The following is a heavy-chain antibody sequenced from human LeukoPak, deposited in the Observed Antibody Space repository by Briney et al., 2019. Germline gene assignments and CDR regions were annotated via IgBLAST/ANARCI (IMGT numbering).Heavy chain of an antibody. CDR3: ARGPLGISHPHY. J-gene: IGHJ4*02. D-gene: IGHD3-10*01. CDR2: IIPILGIA. Sequence: GASVKVSYKASGGTFSSYAISWVRQAPGQGLEWMGRIIPILGIANYAQKFQGRVTITADKSTSTAYMELSSLRSEDTAVYYCARGPLGISHPHYWGQGTLVTVSS. V-gene: IGHV1-69*04. CDR1: GGTFSSYA.